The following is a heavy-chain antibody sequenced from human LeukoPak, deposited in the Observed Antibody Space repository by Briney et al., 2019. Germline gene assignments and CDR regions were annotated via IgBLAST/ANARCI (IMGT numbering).Heavy chain of an antibody. CDR1: GVSISSSSYH. Sequence: PSETLSLTCTVSGVSISSSSYHWDWIRQPPGKGLEWIVSIYDNGSTYYSPSLKRRVTITVDATKNQFSLRLNSVTAADTAVYYCARQVLHTAMDYWGQGTLVSVSS. CDR2: IYDNGST. D-gene: IGHD5-18*01. CDR3: ARQVLHTAMDY. J-gene: IGHJ4*02. V-gene: IGHV4-39*01.